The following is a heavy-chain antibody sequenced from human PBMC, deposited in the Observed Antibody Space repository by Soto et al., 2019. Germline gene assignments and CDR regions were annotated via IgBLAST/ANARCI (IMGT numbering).Heavy chain of an antibody. CDR1: GYTFTSYA. CDR3: ARDDLWFGVHTDGMDV. D-gene: IGHD3-10*01. V-gene: IGHV1-3*01. CDR2: INAGNGNT. J-gene: IGHJ6*02. Sequence: QVQLVQSGAEVKKPGASVKVSCKASGYTFTSYAMHWVRQAPGQRLEWMGWINAGNGNTKYSQKFQGRVTITRDTSARTAYMELSSLRSEDTAVYYCARDDLWFGVHTDGMDVWGQGTTVTVSS.